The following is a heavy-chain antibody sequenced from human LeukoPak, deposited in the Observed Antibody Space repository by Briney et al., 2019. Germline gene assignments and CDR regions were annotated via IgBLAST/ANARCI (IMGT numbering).Heavy chain of an antibody. CDR3: AKASNGYNYYFDY. Sequence: SLRLSCAASGFTFDDYAMHRVRQAPGKGLEWVSGISWNSGSIGYADSVKGRFTISRDNAKNSLYLQMNSLRAEDTALYYCAKASNGYNYYFDYWGQGTLVTVSS. J-gene: IGHJ4*02. CDR2: ISWNSGSI. V-gene: IGHV3-9*01. D-gene: IGHD5-24*01. CDR1: GFTFDDYA.